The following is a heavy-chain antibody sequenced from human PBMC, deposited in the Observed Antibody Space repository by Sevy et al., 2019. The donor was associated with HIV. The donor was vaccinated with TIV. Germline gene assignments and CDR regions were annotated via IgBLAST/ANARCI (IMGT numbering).Heavy chain of an antibody. CDR2: IIPIFGTT. D-gene: IGHD3-22*01. V-gene: IGHV1-69*13. J-gene: IGHJ3*02. Sequence: ASVKVSCKASGGTFNSYAISWVRQAPGQGLEWMGGIIPIFGTTNYGHKFQGRVTITADESTSTAYFGLSSLGSEDTAVYYCASTDYYDSSCYYLYAFDMWGQGTMVTVSS. CDR3: ASTDYYDSSCYYLYAFDM. CDR1: GGTFNSYA.